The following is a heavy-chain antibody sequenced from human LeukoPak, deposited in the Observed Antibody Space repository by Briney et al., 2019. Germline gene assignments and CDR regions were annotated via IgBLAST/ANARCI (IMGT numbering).Heavy chain of an antibody. V-gene: IGHV3-7*01. CDR1: GLTSSVHW. D-gene: IGHD4-11*01. Sequence: PGGSLRLSCAAAGLTSSVHWMSWVRHSPGKGREWVANIKDEGSEKYYVDSVRGRSTFSRDNAENSLYLQMNSLRVEDTAMYYCARGRLQLSYRRFGSWGQGALVTVSS. CDR3: ARGRLQLSYRRFGS. CDR2: IKDEGSEK. J-gene: IGHJ4*02.